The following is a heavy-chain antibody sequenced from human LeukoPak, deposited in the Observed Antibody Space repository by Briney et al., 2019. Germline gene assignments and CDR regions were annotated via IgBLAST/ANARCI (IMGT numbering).Heavy chain of an antibody. CDR2: ISSSGSTI. CDR3: ARTYIVVVPAATYYYYMDV. CDR1: GFTFSDYY. V-gene: IGHV3-11*04. J-gene: IGHJ6*03. D-gene: IGHD2-2*01. Sequence: GGSLRLSCAASGFTFSDYYMSWIRQAPGKGLEWVSYISSSGSTIYYADSVKGRFTISRDNAKNSLYLQMNSLRAEDTAVYYCARTYIVVVPAATYYYYMDVWGKGTTVTISS.